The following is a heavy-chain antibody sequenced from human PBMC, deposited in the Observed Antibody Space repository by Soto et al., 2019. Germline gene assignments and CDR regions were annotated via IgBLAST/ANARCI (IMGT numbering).Heavy chain of an antibody. CDR2: ISAYNGQT. Sequence: GASVKVSCKASGYPFDMYGINWVRQAPGQRLEWMGWISAYNGQTDYAQNFQGRVTMATDTSTNTAYMELRNLRSDDTAVYYCARDPHEFWSSYFFDPWGPGTLVTVS. D-gene: IGHD3-3*01. CDR1: GYPFDMYG. CDR3: ARDPHEFWSSYFFDP. V-gene: IGHV1-18*01. J-gene: IGHJ5*02.